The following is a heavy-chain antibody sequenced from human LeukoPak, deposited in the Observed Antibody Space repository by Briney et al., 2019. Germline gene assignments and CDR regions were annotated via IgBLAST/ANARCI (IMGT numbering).Heavy chain of an antibody. CDR1: GFSYSSYA. D-gene: IGHD5-18*01. Sequence: PGGSLRLSCAVSGFSYSSYAMSWVRQAPGKGLEGVSTISGSGDTYYVDSVKGRFTISRDNPKNTLYLQMNSLRAEDTAVYYCAKEGGYNYGYLDSWGQGTLVTVSS. CDR3: AKEGGYNYGYLDS. CDR2: ISGSGDT. V-gene: IGHV3-23*01. J-gene: IGHJ4*02.